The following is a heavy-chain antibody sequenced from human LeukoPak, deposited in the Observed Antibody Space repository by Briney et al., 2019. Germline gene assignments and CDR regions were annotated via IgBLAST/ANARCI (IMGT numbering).Heavy chain of an antibody. J-gene: IGHJ4*02. V-gene: IGHV4-61*02. D-gene: IGHD2-15*01. Sequence: SQTLSLTCTASGGSVSSGSSYWSWIRQPAGKGLECIGRIYTSGTTDYNPSLKGRVTISLDTSKNQVSLRLTSVTAADTAVYYCARVYCTGGNCYHFDYWGQGTLVTVSS. CDR3: ARVYCTGGNCYHFDY. CDR1: GGSVSSGSSY. CDR2: IYTSGTT.